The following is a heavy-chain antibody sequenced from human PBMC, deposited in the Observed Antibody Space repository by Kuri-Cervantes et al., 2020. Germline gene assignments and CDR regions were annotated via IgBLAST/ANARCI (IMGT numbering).Heavy chain of an antibody. CDR1: GGTFSSYA. CDR3: ARGPSYYDFWSGYVTYYYYYMDV. CDR2: ISAYNGNT. D-gene: IGHD3-3*01. Sequence: ASVKVSCKASGGTFSSYAISWVRQAPGQGLEWMGWISAYNGNTNYAQKLQGRVTMTTDTSTSTAYMELRSLRSDDTAVYYCARGPSYYDFWSGYVTYYYYYMDVWGKGTTVTVSS. J-gene: IGHJ6*03. V-gene: IGHV1-18*01.